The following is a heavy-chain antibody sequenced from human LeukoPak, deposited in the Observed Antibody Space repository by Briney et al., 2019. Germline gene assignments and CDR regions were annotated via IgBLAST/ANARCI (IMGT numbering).Heavy chain of an antibody. CDR1: GFTFSSYA. CDR2: ISYDGSNK. D-gene: IGHD6-6*01. CDR3: AIGGIAARPNDY. Sequence: PGGSLRLSCAASGFTFSSYAMHWVRQAPGKGLEWVAVISYDGSNKYYADSVKGRFTISRDNSKNTLYLQMNSLRAEDTAVYYCAIGGIAARPNDYWGQGTLVTVSS. J-gene: IGHJ4*02. V-gene: IGHV3-30*01.